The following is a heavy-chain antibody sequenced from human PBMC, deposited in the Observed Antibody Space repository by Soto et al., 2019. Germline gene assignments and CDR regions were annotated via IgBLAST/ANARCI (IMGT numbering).Heavy chain of an antibody. CDR3: ARDEGVASGN. V-gene: IGHV1-3*04. J-gene: IGHJ4*02. CDR1: GYTFSSYA. Sequence: QVQLVQSGAEVKKPGASVKVSCKASGYTFSSYAMHWARQAPGQRLEWMGWISSGNDNTKYSQKFQDRVTITRDTSASTAYMELSSLTVEDTAVYYCARDEGVASGNWGQGALVTVSS. CDR2: ISSGNDNT. D-gene: IGHD6-19*01.